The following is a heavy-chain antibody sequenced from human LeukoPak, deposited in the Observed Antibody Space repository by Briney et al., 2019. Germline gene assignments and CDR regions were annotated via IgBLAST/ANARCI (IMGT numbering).Heavy chain of an antibody. CDR2: FFTGGST. V-gene: IGHV4-4*07. CDR3: ARGSGVAVGMDV. CDR1: GGSIGSSY. J-gene: IGHJ6*02. Sequence: PSETLSLTCTVSGGSIGSSYWSWNRQPAGKGLEWIGRFFTGGSTYYNPSLESRVTMPVDTSENQFSLNLSSVTAADTAVYFCARGSGVAVGMDVWGQGTTVTVSS. D-gene: IGHD6-19*01.